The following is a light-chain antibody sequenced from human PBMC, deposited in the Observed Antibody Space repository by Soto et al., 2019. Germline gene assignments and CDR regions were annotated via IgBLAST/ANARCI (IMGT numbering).Light chain of an antibody. J-gene: IGKJ1*01. CDR1: QTISSW. Sequence: DIQMTQSPSTLSGSVGDRVTITCRASQTISSWLAWYQQKPGKAPKLLIYKASTLKSGVPSRFSGGGSGTEFTLTISSLQPDDFATYYCQQYHIYSWTFGQGTKVDI. V-gene: IGKV1-5*03. CDR2: KAS. CDR3: QQYHIYSWT.